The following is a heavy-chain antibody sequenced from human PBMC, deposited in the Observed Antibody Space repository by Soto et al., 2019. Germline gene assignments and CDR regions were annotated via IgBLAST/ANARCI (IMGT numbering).Heavy chain of an antibody. J-gene: IGHJ6*02. V-gene: IGHV1-69*13. Sequence: SVKVSCKASGGTFSSYAISWVRQAPGQGLEWMGGIIPIFGTANYAQKFQGRVTITADESSSTANMELSSLRSEDTAVYYCARGGYSSGYPWYYGMDVWGQGTTVTVSS. CDR2: IIPIFGTA. CDR1: GGTFSSYA. D-gene: IGHD5-12*01. CDR3: ARGGYSSGYPWYYGMDV.